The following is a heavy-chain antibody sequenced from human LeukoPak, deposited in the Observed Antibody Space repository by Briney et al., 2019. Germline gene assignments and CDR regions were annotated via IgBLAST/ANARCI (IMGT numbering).Heavy chain of an antibody. D-gene: IGHD4-23*01. CDR1: GGTFRSNA. CDR2: ITPIFGTA. V-gene: IGHV1-69*13. J-gene: IGHJ4*02. CDR3: ARGWLPETTVVTPYNY. Sequence: GASVKVSCKASGGTFRSNAVSWVRQAPGQGLEWMGGITPIFGTANYAQKFQGRVMITAVESMSTAYMELSSLRSEDTAVYYCARGWLPETTVVTPYNYWGQGTLVTVSS.